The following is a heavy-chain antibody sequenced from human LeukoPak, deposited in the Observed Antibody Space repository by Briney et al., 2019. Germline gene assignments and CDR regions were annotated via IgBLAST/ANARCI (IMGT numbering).Heavy chain of an antibody. Sequence: SETLSLTCTVSGGSIRSYFWSWMRQPAAGGREWSGRIYTSGRSTYNTSLLSRVITSLVASKNKFSLMLSCVTAADTAAFYCSRVDWSGYEFRGAFDIWGQGTMVTVSS. V-gene: IGHV4-4*07. CDR2: IYTSGRS. D-gene: IGHD3-3*01. CDR1: GGSIRSYF. J-gene: IGHJ3*02. CDR3: SRVDWSGYEFRGAFDI.